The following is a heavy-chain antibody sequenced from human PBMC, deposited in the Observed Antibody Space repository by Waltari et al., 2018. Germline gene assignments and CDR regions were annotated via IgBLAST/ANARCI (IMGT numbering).Heavy chain of an antibody. CDR2: IKSDATIT. D-gene: IGHD3-10*01. Sequence: EVQMVESGGGLVQPGGSMRLSCAASGFPFTSSRLHGVRLAPGKGLVGVSRIKSDATITTYADSVKGRFTISRDNAENTLYLQMSSLRVEDTAVYYCASGNYSRFDYWGQGILVTVSS. V-gene: IGHV3-74*01. CDR3: ASGNYSRFDY. J-gene: IGHJ4*02. CDR1: GFPFTSSR.